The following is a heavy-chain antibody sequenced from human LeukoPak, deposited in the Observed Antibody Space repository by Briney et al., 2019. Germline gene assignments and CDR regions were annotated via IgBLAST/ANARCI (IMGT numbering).Heavy chain of an antibody. CDR2: LSGTGGNT. V-gene: IGHV3-23*01. D-gene: IGHD2-21*02. Sequence: GGSLRLSCAASAFTFSSYAMAWVPQAPGKGLEWVSTLSGTGGNTYYADSVRGRFTISRDNSKNTLYLQMNSLRAEDTAVYYCAKAWALTYLGGVDSWGQGTLVTVSS. CDR3: AKAWALTYLGGVDS. J-gene: IGHJ4*02. CDR1: AFTFSSYA.